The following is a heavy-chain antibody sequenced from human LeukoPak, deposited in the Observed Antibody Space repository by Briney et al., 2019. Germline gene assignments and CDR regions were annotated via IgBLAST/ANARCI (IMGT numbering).Heavy chain of an antibody. CDR3: AREWTRGAGSYYWPDAFDI. Sequence: ASVKVSCKASGYTFTGYHMHWVRQAPGQGLEWMGWINPNSGGTNYAQKFQGRVTMTRDTSISTAYMELSRLRSDDTAVYYCAREWTRGAGSYYWPDAFDIWGQGTMVTVSS. J-gene: IGHJ3*02. CDR2: INPNSGGT. CDR1: GYTFTGYH. V-gene: IGHV1-2*02. D-gene: IGHD1-26*01.